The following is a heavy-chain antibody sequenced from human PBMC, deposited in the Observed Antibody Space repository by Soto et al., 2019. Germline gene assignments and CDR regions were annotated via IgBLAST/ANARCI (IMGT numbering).Heavy chain of an antibody. V-gene: IGHV3-33*01. CDR3: ARALFPDVDIYAMDV. J-gene: IGHJ6*02. CDR2: IWNDGSNK. CDR1: GFTFRDHA. D-gene: IGHD5-12*01. Sequence: GGSLRLSCAASGFTFRDHAMHWVRQAPGKGREWLAIIWNDGSNKFYAGSVQGRFTNSRDNSKNTVYLQMNTLSAEDTAVYYCARALFPDVDIYAMDVWGQGTTVTVSS.